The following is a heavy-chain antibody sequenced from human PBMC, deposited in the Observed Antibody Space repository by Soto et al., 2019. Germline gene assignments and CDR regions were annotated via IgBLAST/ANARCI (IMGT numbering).Heavy chain of an antibody. CDR1: GFTFSSYA. D-gene: IGHD3-22*01. Sequence: GGSLRLSCAASGFTFSSYAMSWVRQAPGKGLEWVSAISGSGGSTYYADSVKGRFTISRDNSKNTLYLQMNSLRAEDTAVYYCAKDQGELYHYDSSGYLPDCWGQGTLVTVS. V-gene: IGHV3-23*01. J-gene: IGHJ4*02. CDR2: ISGSGGST. CDR3: AKDQGELYHYDSSGYLPDC.